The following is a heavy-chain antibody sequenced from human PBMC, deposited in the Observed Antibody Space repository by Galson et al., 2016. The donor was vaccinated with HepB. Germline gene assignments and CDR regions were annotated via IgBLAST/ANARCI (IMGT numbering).Heavy chain of an antibody. Sequence: VKVSCKASGYSFTNYAMHWVRQAPGQRLEWMGWSNRGNTNYSQKFQGSVTITRDTSASTAYMELSSLRSEDTAVYYCATAIVGVTTSSDYWGQGTLVTVSS. CDR1: GYSFTNYA. CDR2: SNRGNT. V-gene: IGHV1-3*01. J-gene: IGHJ4*02. CDR3: ATAIVGVTTSSDY. D-gene: IGHD1-26*01.